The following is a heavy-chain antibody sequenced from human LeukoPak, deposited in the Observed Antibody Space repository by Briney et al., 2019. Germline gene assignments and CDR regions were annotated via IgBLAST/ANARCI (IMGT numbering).Heavy chain of an antibody. CDR3: ATEPYYYGLGTTEGYFDY. V-gene: IGHV3-30-3*01. Sequence: GGSLRLSCAASGFTFSSHAMHWVRQAPGKGLEWVAVVSYDGSNKYYADSVKGRFTISRDNSENTLYLQMNSLRTEDTAIYYCATEPYYYGLGTTEGYFDYWGQGTLVTVSS. CDR2: VSYDGSNK. D-gene: IGHD3-10*01. CDR1: GFTFSSHA. J-gene: IGHJ4*02.